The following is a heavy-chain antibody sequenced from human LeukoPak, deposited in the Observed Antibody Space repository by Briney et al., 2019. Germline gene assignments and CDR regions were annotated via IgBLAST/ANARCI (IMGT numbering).Heavy chain of an antibody. CDR3: ARSSGTYRPFDY. V-gene: IGHV4-59*01. CDR1: GGSISNYF. Sequence: SETLSPTCTVTGGSISNYFWSWLRQPPGKGLEWIGYIYYSGSTDYNPSLKSRVTISVDTSNNQFSLKVSSVTAADTAVYYCARSSGTYRPFDYWGQGTLVTASS. D-gene: IGHD3-3*01. J-gene: IGHJ4*02. CDR2: IYYSGST.